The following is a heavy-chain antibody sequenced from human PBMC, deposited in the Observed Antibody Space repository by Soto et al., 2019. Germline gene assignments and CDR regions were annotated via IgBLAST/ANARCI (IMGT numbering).Heavy chain of an antibody. CDR3: ARRFPFYLCSNHGYQMYF. CDR1: GGSISSSSYY. CDR2: IYYSGST. J-gene: IGHJ2*01. Sequence: PSETLSITCTVSGGSISSSSYYWGWIRQPPGKGLEWIGSIYYSGSTYYNPSLKSRVTISVDTSKNQFSLKLSSVTAADTAVYYFARRFPFYLCSNHGYQMYF. D-gene: IGHD2-2*03. V-gene: IGHV4-39*01.